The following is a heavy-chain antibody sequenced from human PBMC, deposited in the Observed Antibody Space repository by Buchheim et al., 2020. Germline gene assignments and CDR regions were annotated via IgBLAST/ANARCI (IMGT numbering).Heavy chain of an antibody. J-gene: IGHJ6*02. CDR3: ARMGGNGMDV. CDR1: NGSFSDYY. Sequence: QVQLQQWGAGLLKPSETLSLTCAVYNGSFSDYYWSWIRQPPGKGLEWIGEINHSGSTNYNSSLRSRVTTSVDTSKNPFSLKLSSVTAADTAVYYCARMGGNGMDVWGQGTT. CDR2: INHSGST. V-gene: IGHV4-34*01.